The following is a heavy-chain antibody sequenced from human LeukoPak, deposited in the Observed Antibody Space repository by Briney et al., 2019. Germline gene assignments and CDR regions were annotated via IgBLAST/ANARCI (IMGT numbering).Heavy chain of an antibody. CDR2: IHYTGST. J-gene: IGHJ6*03. CDR1: GGSISSNNYY. D-gene: IGHD1-26*01. Sequence: PSETLSLTCTVSGGSISSNNYYWGWIRQPPGKGLEWIATIHYTGSTYYNPSLKSRVTISVDTSKNQFSLKLSSVTAADTAVYYCARSGVNYYYYYMDVWGKGTTVTVSS. CDR3: ARSGVNYYYYYMDV. V-gene: IGHV4-39*01.